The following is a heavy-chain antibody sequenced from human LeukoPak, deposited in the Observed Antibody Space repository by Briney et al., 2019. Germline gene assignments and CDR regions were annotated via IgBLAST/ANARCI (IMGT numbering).Heavy chain of an antibody. J-gene: IGHJ6*03. Sequence: PSETLSLTCTVSGGSISSYYWSWLRQPPGKGLEWIGYIYYSGSTNYNPSLKSRVTISVDTSKNQFSLKLSSVTAADTAVYYCARGAYRYYDFWSGYYYYYYYYMDVWGKGTTVTVSS. CDR2: IYYSGST. D-gene: IGHD3-3*01. CDR1: GGSISSYY. V-gene: IGHV4-59*01. CDR3: ARGAYRYYDFWSGYYYYYYYYMDV.